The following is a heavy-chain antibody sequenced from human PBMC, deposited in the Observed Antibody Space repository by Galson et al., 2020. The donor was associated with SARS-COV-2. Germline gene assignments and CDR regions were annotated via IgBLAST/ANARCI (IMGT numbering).Heavy chain of an antibody. V-gene: IGHV3-33*01. Sequence: GGSLSLSCAASGFTFSSYRLHWVRQAPGKGLEWVAVIWYDGSNKYYADSVKGRFTISRDNSKNTLYLQMNSLRAEDTAVYYCATQITMIDPIDYWGQGTLVTVSS. CDR2: IWYDGSNK. J-gene: IGHJ4*02. D-gene: IGHD3-22*01. CDR1: GFTFSSYR. CDR3: ATQITMIDPIDY.